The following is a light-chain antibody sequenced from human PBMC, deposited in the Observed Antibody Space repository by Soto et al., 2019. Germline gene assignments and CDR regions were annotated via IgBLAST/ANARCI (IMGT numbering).Light chain of an antibody. V-gene: IGKV1-8*01. CDR2: AAS. CDR1: QGIXSY. J-gene: IGKJ3*01. Sequence: AIRMTQSPSSLSASTGDRVTITXRASQGIXSYLAWYQQKPGKAPKLLIYAASTLQSGVPSRFSGSGSGTDFTLTISCLQSEDFATYYCQQYYSYPPTFGPGTKVDIK. CDR3: QQYYSYPPT.